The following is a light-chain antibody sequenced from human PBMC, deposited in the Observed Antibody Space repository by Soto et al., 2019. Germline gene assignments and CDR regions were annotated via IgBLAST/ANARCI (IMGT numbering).Light chain of an antibody. V-gene: IGKV3-20*01. J-gene: IGKJ5*01. CDR2: ASS. CDR3: QLYGISPH. Sequence: DIVLTQSPGTLSLSPGERATLSCKTSQSSGSNFLAWYQHKPGQAPRLLIYASSNRATGIPDRFTGSASGTDFTLTINRLEPEDFAVYSCQLYGISPHFGQGTRLEIK. CDR1: QSSGSNF.